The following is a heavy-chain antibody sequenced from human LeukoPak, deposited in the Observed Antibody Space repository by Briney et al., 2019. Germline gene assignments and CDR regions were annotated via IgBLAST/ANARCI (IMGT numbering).Heavy chain of an antibody. CDR1: GFTFSSYG. J-gene: IGHJ4*02. V-gene: IGHV3-30*04. Sequence: GGSLRLSCAASGFTFSSYGMHWVRQAPGKGLEWVTVVSYDGSNEYYADSVKGRFTISRDNSKNTLYLQMNSLRIEDTAVFYCARDGRGTFGVTDNRGPFDYWGQGTLVTVSS. CDR2: VSYDGSNE. D-gene: IGHD2-21*02. CDR3: ARDGRGTFGVTDNRGPFDY.